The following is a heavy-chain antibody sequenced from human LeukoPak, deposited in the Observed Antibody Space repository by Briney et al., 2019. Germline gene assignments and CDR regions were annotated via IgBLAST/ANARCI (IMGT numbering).Heavy chain of an antibody. D-gene: IGHD2-15*01. V-gene: IGHV1-69*05. CDR2: IIPIFGTA. CDR3: ARASHRIRRSNQTYYMDV. CDR1: GGTFSSHA. J-gene: IGHJ6*03. Sequence: SVKVSCKASGGTFSSHAISWVRQAPGQGLEWMGGIIPIFGTANYAQKFQGRVTITTDESTSTAYMELSSLRSEDTAVYYCARASHRIRRSNQTYYMDVWGKGTTVTVSS.